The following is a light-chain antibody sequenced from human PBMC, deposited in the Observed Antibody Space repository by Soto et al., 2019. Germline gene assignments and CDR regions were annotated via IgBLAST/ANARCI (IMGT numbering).Light chain of an antibody. V-gene: IGKV3-15*01. CDR3: QQYNNWPPGT. J-gene: IGKJ1*01. Sequence: EIVMTQSPATLSVSPGERATLSCRASQSVSSNLAWYQQKPGQAPRLLIYGASTSATGIPARFSGSGSGTEFTLTISSLQSEDFEGYYCQQYNNWPPGTFGQGTKVDIK. CDR2: GAS. CDR1: QSVSSN.